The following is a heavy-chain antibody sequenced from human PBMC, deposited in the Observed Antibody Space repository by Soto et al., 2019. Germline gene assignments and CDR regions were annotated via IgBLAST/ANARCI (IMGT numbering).Heavy chain of an antibody. CDR1: GFTLRNYA. J-gene: IGHJ4*02. CDR3: AKAKNDYNWDNRPPFDY. V-gene: IGHV3-23*01. CDR2: ISANAVAT. Sequence: EVQLLESGGGVVQPGGSLRLSCEASGFTLRNYAMTWIRQAPGKGLEWVSLISANAVATYYAEDVKTRFTISTDQSRNTGYIQMDSLRDDDTAIYYCAKAKNDYNWDNRPPFDYWGQGTLVTVSS. D-gene: IGHD1-20*01.